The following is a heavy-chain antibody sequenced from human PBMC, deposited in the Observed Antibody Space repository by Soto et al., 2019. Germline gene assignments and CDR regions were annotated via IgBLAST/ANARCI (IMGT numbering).Heavy chain of an antibody. CDR1: GVTLGDYW. CDR2: IGQDGSEK. D-gene: IGHD3-10*01. V-gene: IGHV3-7*05. CDR3: AGGIGWEFEI. Sequence: EVRLVESGGALVQPGGSLRLSCAASGVTLGDYWMNWVRQAPGKGLEWVANIGQDGSEKNYVDSVKGRFTISRDNARNSLYLQMSDLRVEDTALYFCAGGIGWEFEIWGPGTHVTVSS. J-gene: IGHJ4*02.